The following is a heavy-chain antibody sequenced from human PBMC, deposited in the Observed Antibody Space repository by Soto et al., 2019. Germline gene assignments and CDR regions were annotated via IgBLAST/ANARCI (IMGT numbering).Heavy chain of an antibody. V-gene: IGHV4-59*01. Sequence: PSETLSLTCTVSGGSINSYFWSWIRQPPGKGLEWIGHIFYTGNTYYNPSLESRVTISVNTSKNQFSLKLSSVTAADTAVYFCARRLGGGFDYWRLGAPVTVSS. CDR3: ARRLGGGFDY. J-gene: IGHJ4*02. CDR1: GGSINSYF. D-gene: IGHD3-16*01. CDR2: IFYTGNT.